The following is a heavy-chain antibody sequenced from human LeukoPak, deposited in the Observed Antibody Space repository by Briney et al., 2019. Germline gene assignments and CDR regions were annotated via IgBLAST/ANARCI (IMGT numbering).Heavy chain of an antibody. J-gene: IGHJ4*02. CDR1: GGTFSSYA. Sequence: SVKVSCKASGGTFSSYAIHWVRQAPGQGLEWMGGIIRIFSTTNYAQKFQGRVTISADESTSTAYMELSSLRSEDTAVYYCASGYCSTTSCYVNPYFDFWGQGTLVTVSS. CDR2: IIRIFSTT. V-gene: IGHV1-69*01. D-gene: IGHD2-2*03. CDR3: ASGYCSTTSCYVNPYFDF.